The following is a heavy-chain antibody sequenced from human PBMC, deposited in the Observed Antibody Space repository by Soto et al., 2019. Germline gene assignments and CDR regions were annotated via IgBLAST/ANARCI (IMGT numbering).Heavy chain of an antibody. CDR1: GFTFSSYE. Sequence: EVQLVESGGGLVQPGGSLRLSCAASGFTFSSYEMNWVRQAPGKGLEWVSYISSSGSTIYYADSVKGRFTISRDNAKNSLYLQMNSLRAEDTAVYYCARDHYDILTGYYGVDYWGQGTLVTVSS. V-gene: IGHV3-48*03. CDR2: ISSSGSTI. D-gene: IGHD3-9*01. CDR3: ARDHYDILTGYYGVDY. J-gene: IGHJ4*02.